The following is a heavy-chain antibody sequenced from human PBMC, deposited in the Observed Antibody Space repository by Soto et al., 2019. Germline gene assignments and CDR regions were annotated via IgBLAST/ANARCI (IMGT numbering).Heavy chain of an antibody. V-gene: IGHV3-53*01. CDR3: ARTVVVVTATPGAFDI. CDR2: IYSGGST. CDR1: GFIVSSNY. Sequence: GGSLRRSCAASGFIVSSNYMSCGRQAPGKGLEWVSVIYSGGSTYYADSVKGRFTISRDNSKNTLYLQMNSLRAEDTAVYYCARTVVVVTATPGAFDIWGQGTMVTVSS. J-gene: IGHJ3*02. D-gene: IGHD2-15*01.